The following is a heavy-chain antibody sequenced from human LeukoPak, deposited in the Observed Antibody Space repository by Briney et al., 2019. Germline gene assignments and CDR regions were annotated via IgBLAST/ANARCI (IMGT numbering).Heavy chain of an antibody. CDR3: ARDREAMDDYYYYYYYMDV. CDR1: GFTFSSFE. D-gene: IGHD5-18*01. CDR2: ISSSGSTI. V-gene: IGHV3-48*03. Sequence: PGGSLRLSCAASGFTFSSFEMNWVRQVPGKGLEWVSYISSSGSTIYYADSVKGRFTISRDNAKNSLYLQMNSLRPEDTAVYYCARDREAMDDYYYYYYYMDVWGKGTTVTISS. J-gene: IGHJ6*03.